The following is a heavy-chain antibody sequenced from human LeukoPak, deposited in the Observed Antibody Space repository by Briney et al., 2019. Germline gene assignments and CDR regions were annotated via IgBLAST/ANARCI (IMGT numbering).Heavy chain of an antibody. D-gene: IGHD5-18*01. Sequence: SETLSLTCAVYGGSFSGYYWSWIRQPPGKGLGWIGEINHSGSTNYNPSLKSRVTISVDTSKNQFSLKLSSVTAADTAVYYCARAKSRGYSYGSGGVYYFDYWGQGTLVTVSS. J-gene: IGHJ4*02. V-gene: IGHV4-34*01. CDR3: ARAKSRGYSYGSGGVYYFDY. CDR1: GGSFSGYY. CDR2: INHSGST.